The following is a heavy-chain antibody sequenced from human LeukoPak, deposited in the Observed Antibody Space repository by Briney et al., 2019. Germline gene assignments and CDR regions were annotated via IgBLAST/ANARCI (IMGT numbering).Heavy chain of an antibody. CDR1: GFTFSTYG. V-gene: IGHV3-33*01. D-gene: IGHD2-15*01. Sequence: PGRSLRLSCAASGFTFSTYGMHWVRQAPGKGLEWVAVIWYDGRNKYYADSVKGRFTISRDNSKNTLYLQMNSLRAEDTAVYYCASTHCSAGSCYSGCDYWRQGTPVTVSS. J-gene: IGHJ4*02. CDR2: IWYDGRNK. CDR3: ASTHCSAGSCYSGCDY.